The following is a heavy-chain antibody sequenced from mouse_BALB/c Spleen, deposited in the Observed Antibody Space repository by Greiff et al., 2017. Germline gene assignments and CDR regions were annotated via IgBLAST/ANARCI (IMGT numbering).Heavy chain of an antibody. V-gene: IGHV5-4*02. CDR2: ISDGGSYT. D-gene: IGHD2-4*01. J-gene: IGHJ4*01. Sequence: EVKLMESGGGLVKPGGSLKLSCAASGFTFSDYYMYWVRQTPEKRLEWVATISDGGSYTYYPDSVKGRFTISRDNAKNNLYLQMSSLKSEDTAMYYCARAGPESTMITTTVYYAMDYWGQGTSVTVSS. CDR3: ARAGPESTMITTTVYYAMDY. CDR1: GFTFSDYY.